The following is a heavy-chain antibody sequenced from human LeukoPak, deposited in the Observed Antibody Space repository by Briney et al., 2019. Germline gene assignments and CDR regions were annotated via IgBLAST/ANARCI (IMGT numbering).Heavy chain of an antibody. V-gene: IGHV4-39*01. CDR3: AGGVSVLGQFDY. Sequence: SETLSLTCTVSGGCISSSSYSWVWIRQPPGKGLEWIGSIYYSGSTYHNPSLKSRVTISVDTSKKQFSLNLSSVTAADTAVYYWAGGVSVLGQFDYWGQGTLVTVSS. CDR2: IYYSGST. CDR1: GGCISSSSYS. J-gene: IGHJ4*02. D-gene: IGHD3-16*01.